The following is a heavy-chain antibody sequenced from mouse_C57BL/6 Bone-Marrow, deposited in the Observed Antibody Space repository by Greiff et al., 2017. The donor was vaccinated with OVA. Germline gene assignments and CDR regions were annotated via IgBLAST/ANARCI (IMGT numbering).Heavy chain of an antibody. CDR3: TTVVAFDY. Sequence: EVPLQPSGAELVRPGASVKLSCPASGFNIKDDYMHWVKQRPEQGLEWIGWIDPENGDTEYASKFQGKATITADPSSNTAYLQLSSLTSEDTAVYYCTTVVAFDYWGQGTTLTVSS. CDR1: GFNIKDDY. V-gene: IGHV14-4*01. CDR2: IDPENGDT. J-gene: IGHJ2*01. D-gene: IGHD1-1*01.